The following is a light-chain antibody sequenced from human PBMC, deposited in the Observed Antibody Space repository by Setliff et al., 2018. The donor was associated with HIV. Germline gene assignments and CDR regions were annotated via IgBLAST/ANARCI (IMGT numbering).Light chain of an antibody. V-gene: IGLV1-40*01. Sequence: SVLTQPPSGSGAPGQRVTISCTGSSSNIGAGFDVHWYQQFPGTAPKLLIYSFTNRPSGVPDRFSGSKSGTSASLAIAGLQAEDEADYYCQSYDSSLSGYVFGTGTKVTVL. CDR3: QSYDSSLSGYV. J-gene: IGLJ1*01. CDR1: SSNIGAGFD. CDR2: SFT.